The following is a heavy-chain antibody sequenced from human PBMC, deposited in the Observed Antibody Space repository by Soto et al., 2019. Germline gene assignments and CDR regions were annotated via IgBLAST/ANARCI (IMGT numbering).Heavy chain of an antibody. CDR2: ISYDGSNK. J-gene: IGHJ4*02. CDR1: GFTFSSYA. CDR3: ARARVVAATPIDY. V-gene: IGHV3-30-3*01. D-gene: IGHD2-15*01. Sequence: QLQLVESGGGVVQPGRSLRLSCAASGFTFSSYAMHWVRQAPGKGLEWVAVISYDGSNKYYADSVKGRFTISRDNSKNTLYLQMNSLRAEDTAVYYCARARVVAATPIDYWGQGTLVTVSS.